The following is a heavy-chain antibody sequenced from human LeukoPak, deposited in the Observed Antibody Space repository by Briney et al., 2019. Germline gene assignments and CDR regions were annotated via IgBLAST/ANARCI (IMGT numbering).Heavy chain of an antibody. CDR1: GFTFSSYS. CDR2: ISSSSSTI. CDR3: ARDSGSSGVNY. D-gene: IGHD6-6*01. Sequence: PGGSLRLSCAASGFTFSSYSMNWVRQAPGKGLEWVSYISSSSSTIYCADSVKGRFTISRDNAKNSLYLQMNSLRAEDTAVYYCARDSGSSGVNYWGQGTLVTVSS. V-gene: IGHV3-48*01. J-gene: IGHJ4*02.